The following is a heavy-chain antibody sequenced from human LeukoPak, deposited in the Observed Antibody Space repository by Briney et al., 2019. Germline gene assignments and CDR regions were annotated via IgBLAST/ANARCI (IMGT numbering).Heavy chain of an antibody. D-gene: IGHD1-26*01. J-gene: IGHJ4*02. CDR2: IYYTGST. V-gene: IGHV4-39*01. Sequence: SETLSLTCAVSGASISGSSYYLGWIRQPPGKGLEWIGNIYYTGSTYYNASLKSRVTISIDMSKNQFSLRLSSVTAADTAMYYCVKSGGYGLIDYWGQGTLVTVSS. CDR1: GASISGSSYY. CDR3: VKSGGYGLIDY.